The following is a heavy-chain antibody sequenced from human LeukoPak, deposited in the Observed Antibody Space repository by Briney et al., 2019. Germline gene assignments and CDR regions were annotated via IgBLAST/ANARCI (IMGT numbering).Heavy chain of an antibody. CDR2: IYYSGST. V-gene: IGHV4-59*12. CDR1: GGSFSGYY. D-gene: IGHD3-16*02. J-gene: IGHJ4*02. Sequence: SETLSLTCAVYGGSFSGYYWSWIRQPPGKGLEWIGYIYYSGSTNYNPSLKSRVTISVDTSKNQFSLKLSSVTAADTAVYYCARRYVWGSYRHRPFDYWGQGTLVTVSS. CDR3: ARRYVWGSYRHRPFDY.